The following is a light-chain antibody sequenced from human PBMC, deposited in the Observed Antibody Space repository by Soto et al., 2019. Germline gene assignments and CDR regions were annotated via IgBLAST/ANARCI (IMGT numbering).Light chain of an antibody. Sequence: QAVLTQPPSASGTPGQTVSISCSGSNSNIGRNTVNWFQQVPGTAPKLLIFSTYQRPSGVPDRFSGSKSGTSASLAISGLQSEDGAAYYCASWDESLNAWLVGGGTKLTVL. J-gene: IGLJ2*01. V-gene: IGLV1-44*01. CDR1: NSNIGRNT. CDR3: ASWDESLNAWL. CDR2: STY.